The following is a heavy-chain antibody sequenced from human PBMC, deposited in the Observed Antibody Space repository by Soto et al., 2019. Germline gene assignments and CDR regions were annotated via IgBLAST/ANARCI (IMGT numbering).Heavy chain of an antibody. Sequence: SGPTLVKPTQTLTLTCTFSGFSLSTSGVGVGWIRQPPGKALEWLALIYWNDDKRYSPSLKSRLTITKDTSKNQVVLTMTNMDPVDTATYYCAHRPGIYFDWHEPFDYWGQGTLVTVSS. V-gene: IGHV2-5*01. J-gene: IGHJ4*02. CDR3: AHRPGIYFDWHEPFDY. D-gene: IGHD3-9*01. CDR1: GFSLSTSGVG. CDR2: IYWNDDK.